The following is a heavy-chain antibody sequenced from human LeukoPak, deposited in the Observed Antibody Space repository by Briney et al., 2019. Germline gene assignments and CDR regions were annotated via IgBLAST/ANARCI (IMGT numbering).Heavy chain of an antibody. CDR2: INHSGST. CDR1: GGSFSGYY. Sequence: PSETLSLTCAVYGGSFSGYYWSWIRQPPGKGLEWIGKINHSGSTNYNPSLKSRVTISVDTSKNQFSLKLSSVTAADTAVYYCAGGRMITLRYWGQGTLVTVSS. J-gene: IGHJ4*02. V-gene: IGHV4-34*01. D-gene: IGHD3-16*01. CDR3: AGGRMITLRY.